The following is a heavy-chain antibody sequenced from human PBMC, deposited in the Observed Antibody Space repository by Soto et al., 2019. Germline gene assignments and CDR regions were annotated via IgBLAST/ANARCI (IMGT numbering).Heavy chain of an antibody. Sequence: EVQLVESGGGLVQPGGSLNLSCAASGFTFSGSALHWVRQASGKGLEWVGRIRDKVNKYATAYAASVTGRFTISRDDSKNMAYLQMNSLKTDDTAVYYCGYDFWSGYYSVGQTSGMDVWGQGTTVTVSS. V-gene: IGHV3-73*02. J-gene: IGHJ6*02. CDR3: GYDFWSGYYSVGQTSGMDV. D-gene: IGHD3-3*01. CDR2: IRDKVNKYAT. CDR1: GFTFSGSA.